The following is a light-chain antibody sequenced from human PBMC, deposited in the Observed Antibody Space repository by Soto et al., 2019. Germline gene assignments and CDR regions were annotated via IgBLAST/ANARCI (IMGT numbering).Light chain of an antibody. J-gene: IGLJ2*01. CDR1: SSDVGSYNL. V-gene: IGLV2-23*01. CDR3: CSYAGRSTLV. CDR2: ESS. Sequence: QSVLTQPASVSGSPGQSITISCTGTSSDVGSYNLVSWYQQHPGKPPKLMIYESSKRPSVVSNRFSGSKSGNTASRTISGHKAEDEAYYYCCSYAGRSTLVFGGGTKLTVL.